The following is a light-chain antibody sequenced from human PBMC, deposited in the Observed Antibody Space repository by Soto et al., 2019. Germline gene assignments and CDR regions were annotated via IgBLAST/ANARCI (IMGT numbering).Light chain of an antibody. V-gene: IGKV1-5*01. CDR2: DAS. CDR1: QSISSW. J-gene: IGKJ1*01. Sequence: DIQMPQSPSTLSASVGDRVTITCRASQSISSWLAWYQQKPGKAPKLLIYDASSLESGVPSRFSGSGSGTEFTLPISSLQPDDFATYYCQQYNSYLWTFGQGTKVEIK. CDR3: QQYNSYLWT.